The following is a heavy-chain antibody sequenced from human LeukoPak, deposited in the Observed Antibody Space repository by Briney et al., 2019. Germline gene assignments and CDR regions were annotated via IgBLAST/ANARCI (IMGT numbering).Heavy chain of an antibody. CDR2: IRYDGSNK. D-gene: IGHD2-15*01. Sequence: GGSLRLSCAASGFTFSIYGMHWVRQAPGKGLEWVAFIRYDGSNKYYADSVKGRFTISRDNSKNTLYLQMNSLRAEDTAVYYCAKDWCSGGSCYSCCYYYYGMDVWGQGTTVTVSS. V-gene: IGHV3-30*02. CDR1: GFTFSIYG. J-gene: IGHJ6*02. CDR3: AKDWCSGGSCYSCCYYYYGMDV.